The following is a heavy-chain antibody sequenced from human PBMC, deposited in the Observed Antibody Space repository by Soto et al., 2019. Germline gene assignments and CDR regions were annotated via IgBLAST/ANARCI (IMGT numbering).Heavy chain of an antibody. CDR3: ARRSSSWYFDY. CDR2: ISGSDGST. D-gene: IGHD6-13*01. CDR1: GFTCSSFA. J-gene: IGHJ4*02. Sequence: GGSLRHSCADSGFTCSSFAMNWVRQGPGKGLEWVSVISGSDGSTYYADSVKGRFTISRDNSKNTLNLQMNSLRAEDTAVYYCARRSSSWYFDYWGQGT. V-gene: IGHV3-23*01.